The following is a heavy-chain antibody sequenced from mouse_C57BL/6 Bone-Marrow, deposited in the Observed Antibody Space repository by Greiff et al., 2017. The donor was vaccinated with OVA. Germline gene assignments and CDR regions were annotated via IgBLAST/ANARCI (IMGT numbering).Heavy chain of an antibody. J-gene: IGHJ4*01. V-gene: IGHV14-4*01. CDR3: TTDSNYVLYAMDY. CDR1: GFNIKDDY. Sequence: QLQQSGAELVRPGASVKLSCTASGFNIKDDYMHWVKQRPEQGLEWIGWIDPENGDTEYASKFQGKATITADTSSNTAYLQLSSLTSEDTAVYYCTTDSNYVLYAMDYWGQGTSVTVSS. CDR2: IDPENGDT. D-gene: IGHD2-5*01.